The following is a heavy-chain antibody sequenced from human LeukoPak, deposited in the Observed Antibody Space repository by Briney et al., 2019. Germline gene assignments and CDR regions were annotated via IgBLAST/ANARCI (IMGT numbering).Heavy chain of an antibody. CDR1: GYTFTSYG. Sequence: ASVKDSCKASGYTFTSYGISWVRQAPGQGLEWMGWISTYNGNTNYAQKLQGRVTMTTDTSTSTAYMELRSLRSDDTAVYYCARVPDSSSSYCYCDYWGQGTLVTVSS. V-gene: IGHV1-18*01. CDR3: ARVPDSSSSYCYCDY. J-gene: IGHJ4*02. CDR2: ISTYNGNT. D-gene: IGHD6-13*01.